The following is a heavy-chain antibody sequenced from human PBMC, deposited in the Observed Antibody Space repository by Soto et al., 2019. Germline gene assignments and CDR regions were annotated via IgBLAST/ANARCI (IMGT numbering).Heavy chain of an antibody. Sequence: ASVKVSCKASGGTFSSYAISWVRQAPGQGLEWMGGIIPIFGTANYAQKFQGRVTITADESTSPAYMELSSLRSEDTAVYYCARREIPQESLRIAARRVESYYYMDVWGKGTTVTVSS. CDR1: GGTFSSYA. CDR2: IIPIFGTA. V-gene: IGHV1-69*13. D-gene: IGHD6-6*01. CDR3: ARREIPQESLRIAARRVESYYYMDV. J-gene: IGHJ6*03.